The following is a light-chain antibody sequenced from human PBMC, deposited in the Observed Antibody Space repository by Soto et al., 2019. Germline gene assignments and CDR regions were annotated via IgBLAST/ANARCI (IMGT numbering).Light chain of an antibody. CDR1: QSVSSN. V-gene: IGKV3-15*01. Sequence: EIVMTQSPATLSVSPGERATLSCRASQSVSSNLAWYQQKPGQAPRLLIYGASTRATGTPASFSGSGSGTEFTLTISSLQSEDFPVYNCQQYNNWTQKFGQATKV. CDR2: GAS. J-gene: IGKJ1*01. CDR3: QQYNNWTQK.